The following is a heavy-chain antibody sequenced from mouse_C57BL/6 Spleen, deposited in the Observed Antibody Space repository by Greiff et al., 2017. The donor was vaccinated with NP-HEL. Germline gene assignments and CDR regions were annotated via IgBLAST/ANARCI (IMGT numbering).Heavy chain of an antibody. V-gene: IGHV1-64*01. CDR2: IHPNSGST. Sequence: QVHVKQSGAELVKPGASVKLSCKASGYTFTSYWMHWVKQRPGQGLEWIGMIHPNSGSTNYNEKFKSKATLTVDKSSSTAYMQLSSLTSEDSAVYYCAGYDYEFAYWGQGTLVTVSA. CDR1: GYTFTSYW. CDR3: AGYDYEFAY. J-gene: IGHJ3*01. D-gene: IGHD2-4*01.